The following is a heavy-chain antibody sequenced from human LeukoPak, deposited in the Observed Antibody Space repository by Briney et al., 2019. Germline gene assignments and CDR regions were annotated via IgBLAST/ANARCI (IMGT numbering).Heavy chain of an antibody. J-gene: IGHJ4*02. V-gene: IGHV4-59*08. Sequence: PSETLSLTCTVSGGAISTYYWSWIRQTPGMGLEWIGYIYYTGSTNYNPSLKSRVTISVDASKSQFSLKLSSVTAADTAVYYCASTDWGAARPSYFDYWGQGTLVTVSS. CDR3: ASTDWGAARPSYFDY. CDR2: IYYTGST. CDR1: GGAISTYY. D-gene: IGHD6-6*01.